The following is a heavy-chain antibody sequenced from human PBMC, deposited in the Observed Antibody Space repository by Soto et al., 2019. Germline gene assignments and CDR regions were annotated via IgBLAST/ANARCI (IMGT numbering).Heavy chain of an antibody. D-gene: IGHD6-19*01. CDR1: GFTFSSYG. CDR2: IWYDGSNK. J-gene: IGHJ4*02. CDR3: ARGDSGESIAVAGSFFDY. V-gene: IGHV3-33*01. Sequence: QVQLVESGGGVVQPGRSLRLSCAASGFTFSSYGMHWVLQAPGNGLEWVAGIWYDGSNKYYADSVKGRFTISRDNSKNTLYLQMNSLRAEDTAVYYCARGDSGESIAVAGSFFDYWGQGTLVTVSS.